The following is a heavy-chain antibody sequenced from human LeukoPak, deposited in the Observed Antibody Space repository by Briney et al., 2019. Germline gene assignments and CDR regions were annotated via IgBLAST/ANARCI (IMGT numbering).Heavy chain of an antibody. Sequence: GGSLRLSCAASGFTFSNYWMTWVRQAPGKGLEWVANIKQDGSERDYVDSVKGRFTISRDNSKSTLYLQMNSLRAEDTALYYCAKEYYLSGTYTHYWHFDLWGHGTLVTVSS. CDR2: IKQDGSER. CDR1: GFTFSNYW. CDR3: AKEYYLSGTYTHYWHFDL. V-gene: IGHV3-7*03. D-gene: IGHD3-10*01. J-gene: IGHJ2*01.